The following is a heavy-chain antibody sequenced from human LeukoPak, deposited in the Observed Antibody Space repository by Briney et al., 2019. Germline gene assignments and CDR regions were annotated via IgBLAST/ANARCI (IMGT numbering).Heavy chain of an antibody. CDR1: GFTFSSYG. D-gene: IGHD2-2*01. CDR3: ARDWFSHIVVVPAANDY. J-gene: IGHJ4*02. CDR2: IWYGGSNK. V-gene: IGHV3-33*08. Sequence: PGGSLTLSCAASGFTFSSYGMHWVRQAPGKGLAWVAVIWYGGSNKYYADSVKGRFTISRDNSKNTLYLQMNSLRAEDTAVYYCARDWFSHIVVVPAANDYWGQGTLVTVSS.